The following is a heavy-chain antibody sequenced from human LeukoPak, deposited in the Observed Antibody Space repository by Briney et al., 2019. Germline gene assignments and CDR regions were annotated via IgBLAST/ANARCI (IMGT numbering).Heavy chain of an antibody. D-gene: IGHD3-3*01. CDR2: IIPIFGTA. CDR1: GGTFISYA. CDR3: ARSYYDFWSGYWGNWFDP. Sequence: GASVKVSCKASGGTFISYAISWVRQAPGQGLEWMGGIIPIFGTANYAQKFQGRVTITTDDSTSTAYMELSSLRSKDTAVYYCARSYYDFWSGYWGNWFDPWGQGTLVTVSS. J-gene: IGHJ5*02. V-gene: IGHV1-69*05.